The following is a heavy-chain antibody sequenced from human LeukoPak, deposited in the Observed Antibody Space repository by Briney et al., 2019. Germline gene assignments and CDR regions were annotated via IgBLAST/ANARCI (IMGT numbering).Heavy chain of an antibody. J-gene: IGHJ3*02. D-gene: IGHD4-17*01. CDR3: AKDLNYGDYLLDAFDI. CDR2: ISRSSNYK. V-gene: IGHV3-21*04. Sequence: PGGSLRLSCAASGFTFSSYSMNWVRQAPGKGLEWVSSISRSSNYKYYADSVKGRFTISRDNAKNSLYLQMNSLRAEDTAVYYCAKDLNYGDYLLDAFDIWGQGTMVTVSS. CDR1: GFTFSSYS.